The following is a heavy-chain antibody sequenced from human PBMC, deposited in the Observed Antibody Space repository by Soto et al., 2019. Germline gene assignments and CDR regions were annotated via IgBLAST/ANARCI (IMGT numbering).Heavy chain of an antibody. Sequence: GGSLRLSCAASGFTFSSYAMSWVRQAPGKGLEWVSAISGSGGSTYYADSVKGRFTISRDNSKNTLYLQMNSLRAEDTAVYYCAKDQGVMIVVVITTRLDYWGQGTLVTVSS. CDR3: AKDQGVMIVVVITTRLDY. CDR1: GFTFSSYA. D-gene: IGHD3-22*01. J-gene: IGHJ4*02. CDR2: ISGSGGST. V-gene: IGHV3-23*01.